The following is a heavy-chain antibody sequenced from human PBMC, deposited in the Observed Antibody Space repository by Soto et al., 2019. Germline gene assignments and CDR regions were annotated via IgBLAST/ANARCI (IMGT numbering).Heavy chain of an antibody. V-gene: IGHV3-23*01. J-gene: IGHJ4*02. Sequence: PGGSLRLSCAASGFTLDDYAMHWVRQAPGKGLEWVSGISGSGGSTYYADSVKGRFTISRDNSKNTLYLQMNSLRAEDTAVYYCAKAKLLYYDIVTGPVSPPFYFDYWGQGTLVTVSS. CDR2: ISGSGGST. D-gene: IGHD3-9*01. CDR1: GFTLDDYA. CDR3: AKAKLLYYDIVTGPVSPPFYFDY.